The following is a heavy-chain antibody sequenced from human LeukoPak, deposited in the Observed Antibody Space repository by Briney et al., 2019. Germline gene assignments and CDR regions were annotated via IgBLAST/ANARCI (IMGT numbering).Heavy chain of an antibody. CDR1: AYSFTSYW. V-gene: IGHV5-51*01. J-gene: IGHJ3*02. Sequence: GESLKISCKGSAYSFTSYWIGWVCQMHGKGLEYMGIIYPGDSDTRYSPSFQGQVTISADKSISTAYLQWSSLKASDTATYYCARRVGSGNSRPGAFDIRGQGTMVTVSS. CDR3: ARRVGSGNSRPGAFDI. CDR2: IYPGDSDT. D-gene: IGHD4-23*01.